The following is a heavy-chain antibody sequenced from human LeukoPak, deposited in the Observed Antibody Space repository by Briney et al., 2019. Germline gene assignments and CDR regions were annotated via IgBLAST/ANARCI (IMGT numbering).Heavy chain of an antibody. CDR1: GYTFTSCG. D-gene: IGHD2-15*01. V-gene: IGHV1-18*04. J-gene: IGHJ4*02. CDR2: ISAYNGNT. Sequence: ASVKVSCKASGYTFTSCGISWVRQAPGQGVEWMGWISAYNGNTNYAQKLQGRVTMTTDTSTSTAYMELRSLRSDDTAVYYCARSYCSGGSCYPILDFDYWGQGTLVTVSS. CDR3: ARSYCSGGSCYPILDFDY.